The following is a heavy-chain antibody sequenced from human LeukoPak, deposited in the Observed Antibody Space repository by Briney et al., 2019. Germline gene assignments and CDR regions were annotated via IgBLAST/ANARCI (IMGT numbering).Heavy chain of an antibody. CDR2: ISADNDNT. CDR1: GYDLFTHG. D-gene: IGHD3-10*01. V-gene: IGHV1-18*01. J-gene: IGHJ6*03. CDR3: ARGRIARTRYYYYYYMDV. Sequence: ASVKVSCKASGYDLFTHGINWVRQAPGQGLEWMGWISADNDNTKYAQRYQGRVSMTIVTSTNTAYMELRSLRSDDTAVYFCARGRIARTRYYYYYYMDVRGRGTTVTVSS.